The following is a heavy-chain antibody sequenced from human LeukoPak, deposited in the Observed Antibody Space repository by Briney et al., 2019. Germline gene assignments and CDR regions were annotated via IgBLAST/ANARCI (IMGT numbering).Heavy chain of an antibody. D-gene: IGHD5-24*01. CDR2: ISSSGNTI. V-gene: IGHV3-48*03. CDR1: GFIFSSYE. Sequence: GGSLRLSCAASGFIFSSYEMNWVRQAPGKGLEWVSDISSSGNTIYYADSVKGRFTISRDNSKNTLYLQMNSLRAEDTAVYYCAKVRDGYNWVDYWGQGTLVTVSS. CDR3: AKVRDGYNWVDY. J-gene: IGHJ4*02.